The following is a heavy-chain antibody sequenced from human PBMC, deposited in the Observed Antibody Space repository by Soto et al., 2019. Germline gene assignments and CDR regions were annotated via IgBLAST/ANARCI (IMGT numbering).Heavy chain of an antibody. CDR2: IYHSRST. CDR3: ASGQQLVRNY. CDR1: GGSISSGGYS. V-gene: IGHV4-30-2*01. Sequence: QLQLQESGSGLVKPSQTLSLTCAVSGGSISSGGYSWSWIRQPPGKGLEWIGYIYHSRSTYYNPPLKSRVTISVDRSKNQFSLKLSSVTAADTAVYYCASGQQLVRNYWGQGTLVTVSS. D-gene: IGHD6-13*01. J-gene: IGHJ4*02.